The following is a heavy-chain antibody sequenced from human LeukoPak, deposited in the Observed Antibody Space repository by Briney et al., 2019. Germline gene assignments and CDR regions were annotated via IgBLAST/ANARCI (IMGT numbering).Heavy chain of an antibody. J-gene: IGHJ4*02. CDR1: GFSFSDRW. CDR3: ARSDHGPEY. CDR2: INKDGSEK. D-gene: IGHD1-14*01. Sequence: GGSLRLSCSASGFSFSDRWMNWVRQAPGQGLEWVAIINKDGSEKHYVDSVKGRFTISRDNAKNSLYLQMNSLRAGDSAVYYCARSDHGPEYWGQGTLVTVSS. V-gene: IGHV3-7*01.